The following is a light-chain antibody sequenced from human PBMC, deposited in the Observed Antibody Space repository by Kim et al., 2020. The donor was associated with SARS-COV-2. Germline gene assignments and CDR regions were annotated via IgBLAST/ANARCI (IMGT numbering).Light chain of an antibody. J-gene: IGKJ2*01. V-gene: IGKV3-15*01. CDR3: HQYNAWPPRYT. CDR2: CTF. Sequence: QGQWVALSLGASQSVNDNLAWYQQRPGQAPWLLISCTFTRATGIPARFSGSGSGTEFTLTSSSLQSEDFGVYYCHQYNAWPPRYTFGQGTKLEI. CDR1: QSVNDN.